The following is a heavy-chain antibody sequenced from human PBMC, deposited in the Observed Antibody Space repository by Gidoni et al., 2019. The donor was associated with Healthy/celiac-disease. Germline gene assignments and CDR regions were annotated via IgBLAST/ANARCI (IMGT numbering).Heavy chain of an antibody. CDR2: IKQDGSEK. CDR1: GFTFSSDW. Sequence: EVQLVESGGGLVQPGGSLRLSCAASGFTFSSDWMSWVRQAPGKGLEWVANIKQDGSEKYYVDSVKGRFTISRDNAKNSLYLQMNSLRAEDTAVYYCARDSGRSGGYYYYGMDVWGQGTTVTVSS. D-gene: IGHD6-19*01. V-gene: IGHV3-7*01. CDR3: ARDSGRSGGYYYYGMDV. J-gene: IGHJ6*02.